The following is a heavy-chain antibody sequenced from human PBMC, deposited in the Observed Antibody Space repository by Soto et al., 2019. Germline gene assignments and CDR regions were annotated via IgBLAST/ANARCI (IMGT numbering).Heavy chain of an antibody. CDR3: ARDSPPGWHFDY. J-gene: IGHJ4*02. V-gene: IGHV3-48*02. CDR2: ISSSSSTI. Sequence: EAQLVESGGGLVQPGGSLRLSCAASGFTFSSYSMNWVRQAPGKGLEWISYISSSSSTIYYADSVQGRFTISRDNARNSLYLQMNSLGDEGQAMYYRARDSPPGWHFDYWGQGALVTVSS. CDR1: GFTFSSYS. D-gene: IGHD6-19*01.